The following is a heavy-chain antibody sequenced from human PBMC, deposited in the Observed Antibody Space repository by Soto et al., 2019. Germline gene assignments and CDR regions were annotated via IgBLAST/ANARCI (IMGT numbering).Heavy chain of an antibody. V-gene: IGHV3-23*01. CDR1: GFTFSSYA. D-gene: IGHD2-15*01. Sequence: GGSLRLSCAASGFTFSSYAMSWVRQAPGKGLEWVSAISGSGGSTYYADSVKGRFTISRDNSKNTLYLQMNSLRAEDTAVYYRAKDLEVVVVANFDYWGQGTLVTVSS. J-gene: IGHJ4*02. CDR3: AKDLEVVVVANFDY. CDR2: ISGSGGST.